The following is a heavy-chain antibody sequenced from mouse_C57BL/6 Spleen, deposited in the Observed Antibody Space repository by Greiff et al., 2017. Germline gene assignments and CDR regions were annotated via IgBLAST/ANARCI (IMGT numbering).Heavy chain of an antibody. V-gene: IGHV1-22*01. Sequence: VQLQQSGPELVKPGASVKMSCKASGYTFTDYNMHWVKQSHGKSLEWIGYINPNNGGTSYNQKFKGKATLTVNKSSSTAYMELRSLTSEDSAVYYCARGGTGTDYFDYWGQGTTLTVSS. CDR3: ARGGTGTDYFDY. D-gene: IGHD4-1*01. CDR1: GYTFTDYN. J-gene: IGHJ2*01. CDR2: INPNNGGT.